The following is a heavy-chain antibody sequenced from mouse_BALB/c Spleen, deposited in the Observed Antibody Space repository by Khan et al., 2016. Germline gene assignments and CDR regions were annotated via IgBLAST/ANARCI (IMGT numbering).Heavy chain of an antibody. CDR3: ARDDGSSYVRAMDD. J-gene: IGHJ4*01. CDR1: GDSITSGY. CDR2: ISYSGST. V-gene: IGHV3-8*02. D-gene: IGHD1-1*01. Sequence: EVQLQESGPSLVKPSQTLSLTCSVTGDSITSGYWNWIRQFPGNKLEYMGYISYSGSTYYNPSLKSRISITRDTSTNQYYLQLNSVTTEDTATYYCARDDGSSYVRAMDDWGQGTSVTVSS.